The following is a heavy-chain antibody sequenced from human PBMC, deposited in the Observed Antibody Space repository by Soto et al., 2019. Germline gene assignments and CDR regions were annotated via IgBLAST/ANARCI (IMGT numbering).Heavy chain of an antibody. CDR2: ISSSSSYI. D-gene: IGHD2-15*01. J-gene: IGHJ6*02. CDR3: ARDFLTATYYGMDV. V-gene: IGHV3-11*06. CDR1: GFTFSDYY. Sequence: GGSLRLSCAASGFTFSDYYMSWIRQAPGKGLEWVSSISSSSSYIYYADSVKGRFTISRDNAKNSLYLQMNSLRAEDTAVYYCARDFLTATYYGMDVWGQGTTVTVSS.